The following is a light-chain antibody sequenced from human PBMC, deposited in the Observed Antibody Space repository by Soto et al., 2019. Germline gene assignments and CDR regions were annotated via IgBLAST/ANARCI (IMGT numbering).Light chain of an antibody. J-gene: IGKJ1*01. CDR1: QSGSSS. CDR2: WTS. V-gene: IGKV3-20*01. Sequence: EIVLTQAPATLSVSPGERVTLSCRASQSGSSSLAWYQQRPGKAPRVLIDWTSNRATGSPDRFSGSGAGTDFRLTISSLEPGDLAVYYCQQYGSSPLTFGQGTKVDIK. CDR3: QQYGSSPLT.